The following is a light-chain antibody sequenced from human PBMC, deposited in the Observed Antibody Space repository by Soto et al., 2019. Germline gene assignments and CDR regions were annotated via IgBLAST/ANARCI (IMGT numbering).Light chain of an antibody. CDR2: RNT. CDR1: TSNIGAGYD. Sequence: QSVLTQPPSVSGAPGQRVAISCTGSTSNIGAGYDVHWYQQLPGAAPKVLIYRNTIRPSGVPDRFAGSKSGTSASLAITGLQAEDEADYYCQSYDISLNAWVFGGGTKLTVL. V-gene: IGLV1-40*01. J-gene: IGLJ2*01. CDR3: QSYDISLNAWV.